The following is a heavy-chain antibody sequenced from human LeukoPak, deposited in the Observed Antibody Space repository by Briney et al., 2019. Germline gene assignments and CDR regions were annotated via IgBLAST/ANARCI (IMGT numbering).Heavy chain of an antibody. J-gene: IGHJ4*02. Sequence: QPGGSLRLSCAASGFTFSSYAMSWVRQAPGKGMEWVSVIYSGGSTYYADSVKGRFTISRDNSKNTLYLQMNSLRAEDTAVYYCAKDIALYTAAAGMDYWGQGTLVTVSS. D-gene: IGHD6-13*01. CDR1: GFTFSSYA. CDR3: AKDIALYTAAAGMDY. CDR2: IYSGGST. V-gene: IGHV3-23*03.